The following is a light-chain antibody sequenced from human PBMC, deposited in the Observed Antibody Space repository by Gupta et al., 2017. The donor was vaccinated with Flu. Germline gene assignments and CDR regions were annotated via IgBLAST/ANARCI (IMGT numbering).Light chain of an antibody. J-gene: IGLJ3*02. CDR1: SNDVGYYDF. V-gene: IGLV2-11*01. CDR2: DVT. Sequence: QSALTQPRSVSGSPGQSVTISCTGTSNDVGYYDFVSWYPQRPGKAPQLIVYDVTGRPSGVPNRFSGSKSGNTASLTLSGLQPEYEAAYSCCSYAGSFTCVFGGGTNLTVL. CDR3: CSYAGSFTCV.